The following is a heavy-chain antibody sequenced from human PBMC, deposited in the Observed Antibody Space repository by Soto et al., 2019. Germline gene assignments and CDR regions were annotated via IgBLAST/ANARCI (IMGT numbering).Heavy chain of an antibody. Sequence: SQTLALTYVRSGESVCSNSAGGHWIRQSPSRGLEWLGRTYYKSKWNNDYALSVKSRITSNPDTSKNQFSLHLYSVTPEDTAVYYCTGITWFRGMDVWGQGTPVTVSS. CDR2: TYYKSKWNN. CDR1: GESVCSNSAG. J-gene: IGHJ6*02. V-gene: IGHV6-1*01. CDR3: TGITWFRGMDV. D-gene: IGHD3-10*01.